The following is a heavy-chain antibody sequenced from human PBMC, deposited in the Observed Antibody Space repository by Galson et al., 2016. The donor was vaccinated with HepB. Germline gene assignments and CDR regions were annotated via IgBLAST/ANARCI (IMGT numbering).Heavy chain of an antibody. D-gene: IGHD1-1*01. V-gene: IGHV3-7*03. CDR1: GLTFSHYS. J-gene: IGHJ6*04. CDR3: ARVQDLIGMPAAVYHSMDV. CDR2: IKQDGAQK. Sequence: SLRLSCATSGLTFSHYSMSWVRQAPGKGLEWVANIKQDGAQKNYVESVKGRFPVSRDNAKMSLYLQMKSLRGEDTAVYYCARVQDLIGMPAAVYHSMDVWGKGTTVTVAS.